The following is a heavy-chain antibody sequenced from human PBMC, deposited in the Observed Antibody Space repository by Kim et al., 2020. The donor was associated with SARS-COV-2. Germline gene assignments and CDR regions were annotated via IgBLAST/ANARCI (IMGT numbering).Heavy chain of an antibody. CDR2: IYYSGST. V-gene: IGHV4-59*13. J-gene: IGHJ6*02. CDR1: GGSISSYY. CDR3: AAYGSGSYYFPDNYYGMDV. D-gene: IGHD3-10*01. Sequence: SETLSLTCTVSGGSISSYYWSWIRQPPGKGLEWIGYIYYSGSTNYNPSLKSRVTISVDTSKNQFSLKLSSVTAADTAVYYCAAYGSGSYYFPDNYYGMDVWGQGTTVTVSS.